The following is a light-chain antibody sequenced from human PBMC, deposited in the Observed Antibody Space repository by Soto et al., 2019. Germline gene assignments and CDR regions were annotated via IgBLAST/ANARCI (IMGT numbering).Light chain of an antibody. J-gene: IGLJ2*01. CDR3: QTWGTGIVV. CDR1: SGHSTYA. CDR2: LNSDGSF. Sequence: QLVLTQSPSASASLGASGNLTFTLSSGHSTYAIAWQQQQPEKGPRYLMNLNSDGSFSKGDVIPDRFSGSSSGAERHLTISSLQSEDEADYYCQTWGTGIVVFGGGTQLTVL. V-gene: IGLV4-69*01.